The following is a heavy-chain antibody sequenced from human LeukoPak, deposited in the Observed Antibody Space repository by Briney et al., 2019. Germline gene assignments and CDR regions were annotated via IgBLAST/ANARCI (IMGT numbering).Heavy chain of an antibody. CDR2: INVSGGGT. Sequence: GASVKVSCKASGYTFTSYYIHWVRQAPGQGLEWMGVINVSGGGTTYAQRFQGRVTMTRDASTSTVYMELSSLRSDDTAVYYCARDVYGLDVWGQGTTVTVSS. CDR3: ARDVYGLDV. CDR1: GYTFTSYY. J-gene: IGHJ6*02. V-gene: IGHV1-46*01.